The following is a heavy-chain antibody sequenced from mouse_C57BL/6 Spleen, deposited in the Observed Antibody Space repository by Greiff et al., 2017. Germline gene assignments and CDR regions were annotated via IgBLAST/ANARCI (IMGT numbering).Heavy chain of an antibody. D-gene: IGHD4-1*01. CDR3: ARDWDVYYFDY. CDR1: GYTFTSYW. J-gene: IGHJ2*01. V-gene: IGHV1-64*01. Sequence: VQLQQPGAELVKPGASVKLSCKASGYTFTSYWMHWVKQRPGQGLEWIGMIHPNSGSTNYNEKFKSKATLTVDKSSSTAYMQLSSLTSEDSAVYYCARDWDVYYFDYWGQGTTFTVSS. CDR2: IHPNSGST.